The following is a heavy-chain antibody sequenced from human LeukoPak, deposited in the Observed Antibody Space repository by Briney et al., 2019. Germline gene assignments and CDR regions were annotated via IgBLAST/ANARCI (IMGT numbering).Heavy chain of an antibody. CDR3: AKRGRSGYFEDYYYGMDV. CDR2: ISGSGGST. J-gene: IGHJ6*02. V-gene: IGHV3-23*01. D-gene: IGHD3-3*01. Sequence: GASLRLSCAASGFTFSSYAMSWVRQAPGKGLEWVSAISGSGGSTYYADSVKGRFTISRDNSKNTLYLQMNSLRAEDTAVYYCAKRGRSGYFEDYYYGMDVWGQGTTVTVSS. CDR1: GFTFSSYA.